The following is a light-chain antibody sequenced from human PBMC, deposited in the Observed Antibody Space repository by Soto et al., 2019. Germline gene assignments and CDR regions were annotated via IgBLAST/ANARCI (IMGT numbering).Light chain of an antibody. CDR3: RSYTSSTTLV. CDR2: EVS. V-gene: IGLV2-14*01. Sequence: QSALTQPASVSGSPGQSITISCTGTSSDVGGYNYVSWYQQHPGKAPKLMIYEVSNRPSGVSNRFSGFKSRNTAAMTFYGLQPADEADYDCRSYTSSTTLVFGGGTNLTVL. CDR1: SSDVGGYNY. J-gene: IGLJ2*01.